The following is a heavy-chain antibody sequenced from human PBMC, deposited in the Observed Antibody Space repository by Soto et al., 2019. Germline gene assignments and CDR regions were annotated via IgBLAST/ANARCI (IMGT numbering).Heavy chain of an antibody. V-gene: IGHV1-18*01. CDR3: ARSPVYSSGWYGPTSDY. Sequence: QVQLVQSGAEVKKPGASVKVSCKASGYTFTSYGISWVRQAPGQGLEWMGWISAYNGNTNYAQKLQGRVTMTTDTPTSTAYMELRSLRSYDTAVYYCARSPVYSSGWYGPTSDYWGQGTLVTVSS. D-gene: IGHD6-19*01. J-gene: IGHJ4*02. CDR1: GYTFTSYG. CDR2: ISAYNGNT.